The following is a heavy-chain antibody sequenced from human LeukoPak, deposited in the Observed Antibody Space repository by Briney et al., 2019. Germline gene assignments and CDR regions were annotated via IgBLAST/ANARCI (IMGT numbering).Heavy chain of an antibody. CDR3: ASTRYCSGGSCSEGVDY. V-gene: IGHV3-48*01. J-gene: IGHJ4*02. CDR1: GFTFSSYS. D-gene: IGHD2-15*01. Sequence: GGSLRLSCAASGFTFSSYSMNWVRQAPGTGLEWVSYISSSSSTIYYADSVKGRFTISRDNAKNSLYLQMNSLRAEDTAVYYCASTRYCSGGSCSEGVDYWGQGTLVTVSS. CDR2: ISSSSSTI.